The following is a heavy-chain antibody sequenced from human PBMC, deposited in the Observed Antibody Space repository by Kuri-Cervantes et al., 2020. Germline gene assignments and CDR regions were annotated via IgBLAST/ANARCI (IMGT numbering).Heavy chain of an antibody. CDR1: GGSFSGYY. CDR3: ASDRGWYYRVPDY. D-gene: IGHD6-19*01. CDR2: INHSGSS. Sequence: GSLRLSCAVYGGSFSGYYWSWIRQPPGKGLEWIGKINHSGSSNYNPSLKSRVTISVDTSNNQFSLKLTSVTAADTAVYFCASDRGWYYRVPDYWGQGTLVTVSS. V-gene: IGHV4-34*01. J-gene: IGHJ4*02.